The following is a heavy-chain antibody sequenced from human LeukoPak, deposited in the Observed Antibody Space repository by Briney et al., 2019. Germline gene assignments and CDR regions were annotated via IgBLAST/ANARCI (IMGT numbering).Heavy chain of an antibody. CDR2: IYPGDSDT. J-gene: IGHJ6*04. CDR3: AMGYCSGGSCAGRYYYYGMDV. V-gene: IGHV5-51*01. CDR1: GYSFTSYW. Sequence: GESLKISCKGSGYSFTSYWIGWVRQMPGKGLEWMGIIYPGDSDTRYSPSFQGQVTISADKSISTAYLQWSSLKASDTAMYYCAMGYCSGGSCAGRYYYYGMDVWGKVTTVTVSS. D-gene: IGHD2-15*01.